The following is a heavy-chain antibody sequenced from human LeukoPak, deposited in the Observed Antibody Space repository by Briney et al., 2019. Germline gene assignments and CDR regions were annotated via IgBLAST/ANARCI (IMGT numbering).Heavy chain of an antibody. Sequence: GGSLRLSCAASGFTFSSYSMNWVRQAPGKGLEWVSSISSSSSYIYYADSVKGRFTISRDNSRNTLYLQMNSLRAEDTAVYYCAKEGWQWLVAVDYWGQGTLVTVSS. D-gene: IGHD6-19*01. V-gene: IGHV3-21*01. CDR3: AKEGWQWLVAVDY. CDR2: ISSSSSYI. CDR1: GFTFSSYS. J-gene: IGHJ4*02.